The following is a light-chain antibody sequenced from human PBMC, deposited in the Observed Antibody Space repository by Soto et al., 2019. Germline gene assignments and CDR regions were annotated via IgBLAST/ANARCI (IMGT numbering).Light chain of an antibody. Sequence: DIQMTQSPSSLSAFVGDRVAITCQARQNIGKYLNWYHQKSGTAPQLLIYGTSKLAPGVPSRFSGRGSGTDFTFTISSLQPEDIGTYWCQQYDDLPLTFGGGTRVEIK. J-gene: IGKJ4*02. CDR3: QQYDDLPLT. V-gene: IGKV1-33*01. CDR1: QNIGKY. CDR2: GTS.